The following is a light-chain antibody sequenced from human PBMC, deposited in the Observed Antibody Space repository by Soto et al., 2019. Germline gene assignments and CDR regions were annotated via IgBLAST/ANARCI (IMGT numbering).Light chain of an antibody. Sequence: EVVLTQSPGTLSLSPGERASLSCRASQSVTTYLAWYQQKPGQAPRLLIYDASDRATGIPARFSGSGSGTDFTLTISSLEPEDFAVYYCQQYDSSPETFGQGTKVDIK. CDR1: QSVTTY. V-gene: IGKV3-11*01. CDR2: DAS. J-gene: IGKJ1*01. CDR3: QQYDSSPET.